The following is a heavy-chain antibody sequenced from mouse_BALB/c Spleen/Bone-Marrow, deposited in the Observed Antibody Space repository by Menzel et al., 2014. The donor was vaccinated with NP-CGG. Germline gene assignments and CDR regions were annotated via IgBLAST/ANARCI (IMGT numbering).Heavy chain of an antibody. CDR2: ISGGTSNI. CDR1: GFTFRSFG. J-gene: IGHJ2*01. CDR3: VRGGYYVPSYFDS. Sequence: EVKLMGSGGGLVQPGGSRKLSCAASGFTFRSFGMHWARQAPGKGLEWVAYISGGTSNIYYADTVRGRFTISRDKPNNTLFLQMTSLRSEDTAMYYCVRGGYYVPSYFDSWGQGTTLTVSS. D-gene: IGHD2-3*01. V-gene: IGHV5-17*02.